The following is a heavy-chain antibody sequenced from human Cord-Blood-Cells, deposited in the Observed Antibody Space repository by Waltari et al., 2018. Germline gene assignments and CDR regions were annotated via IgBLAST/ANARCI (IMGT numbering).Heavy chain of an antibody. V-gene: IGHV1-2*02. D-gene: IGHD7-27*01. CDR1: GYTFTGYY. CDR3: AVSNWGEDGYFDL. CDR2: INPNSGGT. Sequence: QVQLVQSGAVVKKPGASVKVSCKASGYTFTGYYMHWVRPAPGQGLEWMGWINPNSGGTNYAQKFQGRVTMTRDTSISTAYMELSRLRSDDTAVYYCAVSNWGEDGYFDLWGRGTLVTVSS. J-gene: IGHJ2*01.